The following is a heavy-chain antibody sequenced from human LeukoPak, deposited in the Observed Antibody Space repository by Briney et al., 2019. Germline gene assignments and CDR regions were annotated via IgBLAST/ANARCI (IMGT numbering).Heavy chain of an antibody. CDR1: GFSFGGHY. CDR2: ISGNGGDI. Sequence: GGSLRLSCAASGFSFGGHYMSWVRQAPGKGPEWISYISGNGGDIAYADSVKGRFTISRDNAKNSLHLQMNSLRVEDTAVYHCAKGGHYSFFDSWGQGTLVTVSS. J-gene: IGHJ5*01. V-gene: IGHV3-11*01. CDR3: AKGGHYSFFDS. D-gene: IGHD3-10*01.